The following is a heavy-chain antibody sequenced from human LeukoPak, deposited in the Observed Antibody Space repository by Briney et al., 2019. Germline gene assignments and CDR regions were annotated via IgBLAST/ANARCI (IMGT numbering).Heavy chain of an antibody. CDR3: ARGGYCSGGICNSPYYFDY. CDR1: GFIVSSSY. J-gene: IGHJ4*02. D-gene: IGHD2-15*01. Sequence: GGSLRLSCAAAGFIVSSSYMSWVRQAPGKGLEWVSVIYSGGNTYYADSVKGRFTISRDNSKNTLYLQMNSLRAEDTAVYYCARGGYCSGGICNSPYYFDYWGQGTLVTVSS. V-gene: IGHV3-53*01. CDR2: IYSGGNT.